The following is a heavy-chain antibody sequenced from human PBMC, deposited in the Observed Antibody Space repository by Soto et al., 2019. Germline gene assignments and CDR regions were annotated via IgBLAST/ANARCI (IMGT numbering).Heavy chain of an antibody. CDR1: GYTFTGYY. D-gene: IGHD2-21*02. V-gene: IGHV1-2*02. CDR3: ATQFHHCGGDCYRGPYFGMDV. CDR2: INPYTGGT. Sequence: VASVKVSFKASGYTFTGYYVLWVRQAPGQGPECMGWINPYTGGTNYAQKFQGRVTMTRDTSISTAYMELSKLISDDTAVYYCATQFHHCGGDCYRGPYFGMDVWGQGTTVTSP. J-gene: IGHJ6*02.